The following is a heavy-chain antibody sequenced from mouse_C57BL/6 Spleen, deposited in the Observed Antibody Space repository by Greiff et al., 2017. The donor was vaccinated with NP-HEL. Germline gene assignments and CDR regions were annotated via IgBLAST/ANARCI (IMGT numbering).Heavy chain of an antibody. CDR1: GYAFSSYW. V-gene: IGHV1-80*01. J-gene: IGHJ4*01. CDR2: IYPGDGDT. CDR3: AKSSPYYAMDY. Sequence: QVQLQQSGAELVKPGALVKISCKASGYAFSSYWMNWVKQRPGKGLEWIGQIYPGDGDTNYNGKFKGKATLTADKSSSTAYMQLSSLTSEDSAVYFCAKSSPYYAMDYWGQGTSVTVSS. D-gene: IGHD1-1*01.